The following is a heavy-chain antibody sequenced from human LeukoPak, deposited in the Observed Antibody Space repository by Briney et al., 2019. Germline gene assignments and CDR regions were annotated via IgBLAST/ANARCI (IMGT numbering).Heavy chain of an antibody. J-gene: IGHJ4*02. Sequence: SETLSLTCTVSGGSISSYYWSWIRQPPGKGLEWIGYIYYSGSTNYNPSLKSRVTISVDTSKNQFSLKLSSVTAADTAVYYCARDLSAKLRFLEGDRGGYFDYWGQGTLVTVSS. D-gene: IGHD3-3*01. CDR3: ARDLSAKLRFLEGDRGGYFDY. V-gene: IGHV4-59*01. CDR2: IYYSGST. CDR1: GGSISSYY.